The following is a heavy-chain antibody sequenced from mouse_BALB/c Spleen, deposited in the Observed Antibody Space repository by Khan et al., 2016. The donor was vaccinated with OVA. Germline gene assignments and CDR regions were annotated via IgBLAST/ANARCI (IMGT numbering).Heavy chain of an antibody. CDR1: GFNIKDTY. V-gene: IGHV14-3*02. CDR3: ANWDWYFDV. J-gene: IGHJ1*01. CDR2: IDPANGNT. D-gene: IGHD4-1*01. Sequence: EVQLQQSGAELVKPGASVKLSCTASGFNIKDTYMHWVKQRPEQGLEWIGRIDPANGNTKYDLKFQGKATITADTSSNTAYLQLSSLTSEDTAVYYCANWDWYFDVWGAGPTVTVSS.